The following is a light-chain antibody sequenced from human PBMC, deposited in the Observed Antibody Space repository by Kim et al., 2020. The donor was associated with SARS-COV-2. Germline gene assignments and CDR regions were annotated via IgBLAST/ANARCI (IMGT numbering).Light chain of an antibody. CDR1: SNDVVNEG. CDR2: RNN. V-gene: IGLV10-54*01. CDR3: SAWDSILSAWV. J-gene: IGLJ3*02. Sequence: RLTATLTCPGISNDVVNEGATWLQQHQGHPPKLLSSRNNNRPSGISERFSASRSGDTASLTITGLQPEDEADYCCSAWDSILSAWVFGGGTKLTVL.